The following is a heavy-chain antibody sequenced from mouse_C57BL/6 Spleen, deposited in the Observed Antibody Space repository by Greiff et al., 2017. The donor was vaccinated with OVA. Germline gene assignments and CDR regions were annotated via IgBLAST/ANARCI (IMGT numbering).Heavy chain of an antibody. CDR2: INYDGSST. CDR3: ARDGGYDAMDY. V-gene: IGHV5-16*01. D-gene: IGHD2-2*01. Sequence: EVLLVESEGGLVQPGSSMKLSCTASGFTFSDYYMAWVRQVPEKGLEWVANINYDGSSTYYLDSLKGRFIISRDNAKNNLYLQMSSLKSEDTATYYCARDGGYDAMDYWGQGTPVTVSA. J-gene: IGHJ4*01. CDR1: GFTFSDYY.